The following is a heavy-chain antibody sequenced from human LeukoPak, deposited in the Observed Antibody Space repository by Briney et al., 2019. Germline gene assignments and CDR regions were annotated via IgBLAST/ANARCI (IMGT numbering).Heavy chain of an antibody. V-gene: IGHV3-15*01. CDR1: RFNMRKDW. D-gene: IGHD3-10*01. J-gene: IGHJ4*02. CDR3: TLIPGGGTGSYDLDY. Sequence: GGPVTLLCAPWRFNMRKDWMSGVRPARGRGGVGSVYVKNKASGETTDYAASVKGRFTISRDNAKNTLYLQMTSLNTEDTAVYYCTLIPGGGTGSYDLDYWGQGTLVTVSS. CDR2: VKNKASGETT.